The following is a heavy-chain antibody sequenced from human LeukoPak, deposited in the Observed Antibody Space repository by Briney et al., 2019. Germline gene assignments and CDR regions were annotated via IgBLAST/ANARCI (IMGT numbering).Heavy chain of an antibody. CDR2: IAYDGSQK. J-gene: IGHJ4*02. CDR3: AKEATGRTSSYFDY. D-gene: IGHD1-1*01. CDR1: GFTFRSYG. V-gene: IGHV3-30*18. Sequence: GGSLRLSCAASGFTFRSYGMHWVRQAPGKGLEWVAVIAYDGSQKFYTDSVKGRFTISRDNSKNTLYLQMNSLRTEDTAVYYCAKEATGRTSSYFDYWGQGTLVTVSS.